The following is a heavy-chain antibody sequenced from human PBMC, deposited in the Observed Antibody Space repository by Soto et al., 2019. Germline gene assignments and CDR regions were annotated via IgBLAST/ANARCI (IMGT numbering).Heavy chain of an antibody. D-gene: IGHD3-3*01. V-gene: IGHV4-30-4*01. CDR2: IYYSGST. CDR3: ARGGGWSGQNYYYYYGMDV. Sequence: QVQLQESGPGLVKPSQTLSLTCTVSGGSISSGDYYWSWIRQPPGKGLEWIGYIYYSGSTYYNPSLKSRVTISVDTSKNQFSLKLSSVTAADTAVYYCARGGGWSGQNYYYYYGMDVWGQGTTVTVSS. J-gene: IGHJ6*02. CDR1: GGSISSGDYY.